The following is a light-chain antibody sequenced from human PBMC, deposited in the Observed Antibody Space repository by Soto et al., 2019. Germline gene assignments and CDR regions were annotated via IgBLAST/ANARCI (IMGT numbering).Light chain of an antibody. CDR3: QQYGRSPFT. Sequence: EIGLTQSPGTLSLSPGERATLSCRASQSVSSNNLAWYQQRPGQAPRVVIYGASTRATGIPERFSGSGSGTEFTVTISRLEPEDFAVYYCQQYGRSPFTFGAGTKVDIK. CDR2: GAS. CDR1: QSVSSNN. V-gene: IGKV3-20*01. J-gene: IGKJ3*01.